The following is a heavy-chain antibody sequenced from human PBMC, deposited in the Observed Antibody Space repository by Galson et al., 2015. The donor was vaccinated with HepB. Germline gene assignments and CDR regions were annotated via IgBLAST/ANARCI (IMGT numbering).Heavy chain of an antibody. CDR2: LYANRST. J-gene: IGHJ2*01. CDR3: ASDLKQKLGYFDL. V-gene: IGHV3-66*01. D-gene: IGHD1-1*01. CDR1: GFSVSTNY. Sequence: SLRLSCAASGFSVSTNYMTWVRQAPGKGLEWVSLLYANRSTYHAESVEGRFTISRDNSKNILYLQMNSLRAEDTAVYYCASDLKQKLGYFDLWGRGTLVTVSS.